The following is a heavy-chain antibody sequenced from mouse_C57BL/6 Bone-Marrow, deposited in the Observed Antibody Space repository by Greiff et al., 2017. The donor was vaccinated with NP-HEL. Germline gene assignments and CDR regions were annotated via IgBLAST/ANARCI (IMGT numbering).Heavy chain of an antibody. CDR3: ARVGVITTVVSYFDY. D-gene: IGHD1-1*01. Sequence: EVNLVESGGGLVKPGGSLKLSCAASGFTFSDYGMHWVRQAPEKGLEWVAYISSGSSTIYYADTVKGRFTISRDNAKNTLFLQMTSLRSEDTAMYYCARVGVITTVVSYFDYWGQGTTLTVSS. CDR1: GFTFSDYG. CDR2: ISSGSSTI. J-gene: IGHJ2*01. V-gene: IGHV5-17*01.